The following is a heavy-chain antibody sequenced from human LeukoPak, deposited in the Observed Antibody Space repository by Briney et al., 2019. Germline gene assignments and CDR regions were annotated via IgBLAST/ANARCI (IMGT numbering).Heavy chain of an antibody. CDR3: ARARRGSNTSYYGMDV. Sequence: TLSLTCAVSGGSLSSGGYSSSSIPQPPGKGLERIGYVYLIGSTYYNPPPTSRDTISADTRKNHISPNLSSVTARDTAAYYCARARRGSNTSYYGMDVWGKGPTVTVSS. CDR2: VYLIGST. V-gene: IGHV4-30-2*01. D-gene: IGHD2-15*01. CDR1: GGSLSSGGYS. J-gene: IGHJ6*04.